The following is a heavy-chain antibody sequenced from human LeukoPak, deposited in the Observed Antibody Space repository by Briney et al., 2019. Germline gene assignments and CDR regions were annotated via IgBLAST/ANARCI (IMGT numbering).Heavy chain of an antibody. Sequence: SETLSLTCTVSGGSISSGSYYWSWIRQPAGKGLEWIGRIYASGSTNYNPSLKSRVTISVDTSKNQFSLKLSSVTAADTAVYYCVRSDDFWSGYYGYWGQGTLVTVSS. CDR2: IYASGST. CDR1: GGSISSGSYY. CDR3: VRSDDFWSGYYGY. D-gene: IGHD3-3*01. V-gene: IGHV4-61*02. J-gene: IGHJ4*02.